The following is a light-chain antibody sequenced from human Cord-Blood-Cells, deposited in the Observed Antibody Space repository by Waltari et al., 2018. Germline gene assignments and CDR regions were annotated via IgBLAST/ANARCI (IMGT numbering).Light chain of an antibody. CDR2: CAS. CDR1: QCISSN. Sequence: EIVMTQPTATLSVSPGDRATLSCRASQCISSNLAGYQQKPAQAPRLLTFCASTRPTAIAARFCGSGSGTKYTLTISSLLSEDFAVYYCQQYNNWPLTFGPGTKVDIK. J-gene: IGKJ3*01. CDR3: QQYNNWPLT. V-gene: IGKV3D-15*01.